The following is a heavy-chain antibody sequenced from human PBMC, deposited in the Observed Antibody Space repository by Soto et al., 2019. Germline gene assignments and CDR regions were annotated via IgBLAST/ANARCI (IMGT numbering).Heavy chain of an antibody. V-gene: IGHV3-33*01. CDR2: IWNDGIRK. CDR1: GFTFSKYG. Sequence: GGSLRLSCAASGFTFSKYGMHWVRQAPGKGLEWVALIWNDGIRKVYVDSVKGRFTISRDNSKNTLDLQMNNLRDEDTAVYYCARDDDNDANALDYWGPGTLVTVSS. CDR3: ARDDDNDANALDY. J-gene: IGHJ4*02.